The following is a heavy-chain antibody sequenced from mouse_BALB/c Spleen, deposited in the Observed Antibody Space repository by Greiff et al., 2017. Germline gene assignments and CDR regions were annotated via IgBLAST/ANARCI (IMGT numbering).Heavy chain of an antibody. V-gene: IGHV5-6-4*01. CDR1: GFTFSSYT. Sequence: EVKLMESGGGLVKPGGSLKLSCAASGFTFSSYTMSWVRQTPEKRLEWVATISSGGSYTYYPDSVKGRFTISRDNAKNTLYLQMSSLKSEDTAMYYCTRDYYGSSQSWYFDVWGAGTTVTVSS. CDR2: ISSGGSYT. J-gene: IGHJ1*01. D-gene: IGHD1-1*01. CDR3: TRDYYGSSQSWYFDV.